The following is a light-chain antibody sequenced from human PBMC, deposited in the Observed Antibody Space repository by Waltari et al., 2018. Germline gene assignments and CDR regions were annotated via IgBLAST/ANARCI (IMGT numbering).Light chain of an antibody. CDR1: SSDVGGYNY. J-gene: IGLJ3*02. V-gene: IGLV2-23*02. CDR2: DVS. CDR3: CSYAGSSTSCV. Sequence: QSALTQPASVSGSPGQSITISCTGTSSDVGGYNYVSWYQQHPGKAPKLMIYDVSKRPSGVSNRFSGSKSGNTASLTISGLQAEDEADYYCCSYAGSSTSCVFGGGTKLTVL.